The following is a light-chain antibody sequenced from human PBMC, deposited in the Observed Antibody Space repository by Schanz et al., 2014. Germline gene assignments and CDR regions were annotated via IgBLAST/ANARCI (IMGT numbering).Light chain of an antibody. Sequence: QSALTQPASVSASPGQSITISCTGTATDIGGTYLVSWYQQNPGEAPKLMMYEVTKRPSGVPDRFSGSKSGNTASLAITGLQPEDEADYYCQSYDSSLSAWVFGGGTKVTVL. CDR2: EVT. CDR3: QSYDSSLSAWV. V-gene: IGLV2-14*02. J-gene: IGLJ3*02. CDR1: ATDIGGTYL.